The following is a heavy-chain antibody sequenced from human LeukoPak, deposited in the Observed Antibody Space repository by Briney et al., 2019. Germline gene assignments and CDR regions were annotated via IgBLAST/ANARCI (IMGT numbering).Heavy chain of an antibody. V-gene: IGHV3-7*01. CDR1: GFTFSHYY. D-gene: IGHD2-2*01. CDR2: IKQDGSEQ. Sequence: GGSLRLSCAASGFTFSHYYMSWVRQAPGKGLEWVANIKQDGSEQFYLDSVKGRFTISRDNAKNALYLQMHSLRVEDTAVYYCARESIVVVPTTMDDASDIWGQRDNGHRLL. J-gene: IGHJ3*02. CDR3: ARESIVVVPTTMDDASDI.